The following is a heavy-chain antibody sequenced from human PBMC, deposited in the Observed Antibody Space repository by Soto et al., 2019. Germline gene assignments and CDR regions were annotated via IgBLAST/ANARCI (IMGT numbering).Heavy chain of an antibody. V-gene: IGHV3-23*01. Sequence: PGGSLRLSCAASGFTFSSYAMSWVRQAPGKGLEWVSAISGSGASTYYADSVKGRFTISRDNSKNTLYLQMNSLRAEDTAVYSCAKGGKGDYYYHGMDVWGQGTTVTVSS. J-gene: IGHJ6*02. D-gene: IGHD3-16*01. CDR1: GFTFSSYA. CDR3: AKGGKGDYYYHGMDV. CDR2: ISGSGAST.